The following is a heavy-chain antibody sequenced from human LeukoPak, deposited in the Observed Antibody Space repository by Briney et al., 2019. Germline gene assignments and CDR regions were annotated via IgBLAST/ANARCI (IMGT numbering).Heavy chain of an antibody. Sequence: SETLSLTCTVSGGSISSYYWSWIRQPAGKGLEWIGRIYISGSTNYNPSLKSRVTMSVDTSKNQFSLKLSSVTAADTAVYYCARERDYYYGSGRYYMDVWSKGTTVTISS. J-gene: IGHJ6*03. CDR3: ARERDYYYGSGRYYMDV. V-gene: IGHV4-4*07. D-gene: IGHD3-10*01. CDR1: GGSISSYY. CDR2: IYISGST.